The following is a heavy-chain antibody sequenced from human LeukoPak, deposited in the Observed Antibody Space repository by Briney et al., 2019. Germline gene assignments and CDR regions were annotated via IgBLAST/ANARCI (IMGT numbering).Heavy chain of an antibody. CDR2: IRYDGGNK. D-gene: IGHD7-27*01. V-gene: IGHV3-30*02. CDR1: GFTFSTYG. J-gene: IGHJ4*02. CDR3: AKDGELGIRRLDY. Sequence: PGRSLRLSCAASGFTFSTYGMHWVRQAPGKGLEWVAFIRYDGGNKYYADSVKGRFTISRDNPKNMLHLQMNSLRAEDTAVYYCAKDGELGIRRLDYWGQGTLVTVSS.